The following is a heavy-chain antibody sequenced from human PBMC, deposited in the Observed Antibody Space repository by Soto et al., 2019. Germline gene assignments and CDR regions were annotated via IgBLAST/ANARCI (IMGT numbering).Heavy chain of an antibody. CDR1: GYXFTSYL. CDR2: VYPGDSDT. D-gene: IGHD2-21*02. J-gene: IGHJ5*02. V-gene: IGHV5-51*01. Sequence: PXEXLKIYCKSSGYXFTSYLIGWVRHMPGKGLEWIGSVYPGDSDTRYSPSFQVQVTISADKSISTAYLQWSSLKHSDTAMYYCARLGGDPTPNLENWFGPWGQGTLVTVSS. CDR3: ARLGGDPTPNLENWFGP.